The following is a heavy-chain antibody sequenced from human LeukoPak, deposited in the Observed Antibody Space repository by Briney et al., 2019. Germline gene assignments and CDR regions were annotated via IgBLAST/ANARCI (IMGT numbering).Heavy chain of an antibody. CDR2: IYTSGCT. CDR1: GGSMSSDNYF. CDR3: ARGFYGSGSYYPTYYYDSSGYYNYYYYYYMDV. J-gene: IGHJ6*03. D-gene: IGHD3-22*01. Sequence: SETLSLTCTVSGGSMSSDNYFWSWIRQPAGKGLEWIGRIYTSGCTNYNPSLKSRVTMSVDTSKNQFSLKLSSVTAADTAVYYCARGFYGSGSYYPTYYYDSSGYYNYYYYYYMDVWGKGTTVTVSS. V-gene: IGHV4-61*02.